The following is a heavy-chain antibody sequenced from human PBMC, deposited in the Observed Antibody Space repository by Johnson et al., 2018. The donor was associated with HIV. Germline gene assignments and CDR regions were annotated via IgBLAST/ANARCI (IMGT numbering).Heavy chain of an antibody. CDR1: GFTFNTYG. CDR3: ARRGYSSSGGAFEI. J-gene: IGHJ3*02. CDR2: VYSDGNT. V-gene: IGHV3-66*02. D-gene: IGHD6-6*01. Sequence: VQLVESGGGLVQPGGSLRLSCAASGFTFNTYGMSWVRQPPGKGLEWVSVVYSDGNTYYADSVKGRFTISRDNSKNTQYLQMNSLRAEDTAVYYCARRGYSSSGGAFEIWGQGTMVTVSS.